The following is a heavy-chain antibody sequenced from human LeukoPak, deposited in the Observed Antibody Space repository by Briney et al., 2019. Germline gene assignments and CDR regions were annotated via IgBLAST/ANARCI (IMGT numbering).Heavy chain of an antibody. Sequence: SVKVSCKASGGTFSSYAISWVRQAPGQGLEWMGRIIPILGIANYAQKFQGGVTITADKSTSTAYMELSSLRSEDTAVYYCASEINTSYYYYGMDVWGQGTTVTVSS. V-gene: IGHV1-69*04. J-gene: IGHJ6*02. CDR1: GGTFSSYA. D-gene: IGHD2-2*02. CDR3: ASEINTSYYYYGMDV. CDR2: IIPILGIA.